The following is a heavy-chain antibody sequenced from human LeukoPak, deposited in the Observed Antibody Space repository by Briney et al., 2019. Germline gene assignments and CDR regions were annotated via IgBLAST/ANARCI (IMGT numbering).Heavy chain of an antibody. Sequence: PSETLSLTCTVSGGSISSRSYYWGWIRQPPGKGLEWIGSIYYSGSTYYNPSLKSRVTISVDTSKNQSSLKLSSVTAADTAVYYCAREEAAADWFDPWGQGTLVTVSS. J-gene: IGHJ5*02. D-gene: IGHD6-13*01. CDR2: IYYSGST. CDR3: AREEAAADWFDP. CDR1: GGSISSRSYY. V-gene: IGHV4-39*02.